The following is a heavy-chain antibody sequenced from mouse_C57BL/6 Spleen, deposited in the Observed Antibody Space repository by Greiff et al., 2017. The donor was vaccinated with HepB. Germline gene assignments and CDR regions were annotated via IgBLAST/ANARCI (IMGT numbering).Heavy chain of an antibody. V-gene: IGHV14-4*01. CDR1: GFNIKDDY. Sequence: EVKLQESGAELVRPGASVKLSCTASGFNIKDDYMHWVKQRPEQGLEWIGWIDPENGDTEYASKFQGKATITADTSSNTAYLQLSSLTSEDTAVYYCTTYLYGNFDYWGQGTTLTVSS. D-gene: IGHD2-1*01. CDR2: IDPENGDT. CDR3: TTYLYGNFDY. J-gene: IGHJ2*01.